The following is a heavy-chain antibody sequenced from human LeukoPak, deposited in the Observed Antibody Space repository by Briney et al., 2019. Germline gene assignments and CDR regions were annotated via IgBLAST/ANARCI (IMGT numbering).Heavy chain of an antibody. CDR2: INSDGSST. CDR3: ARGQVGAKDY. J-gene: IGHJ4*02. V-gene: IGHV3-74*01. CDR1: GFTVSSNY. Sequence: GGSLRLSCAASGFTVSSNYMSWVRQAPGKGLVWVSRINSDGSSTTYADSVKGRFTISRDNAKNTLYLQMNSLRAEDTAVYYCARGQVGAKDYWGQGTLVTVSS. D-gene: IGHD1-26*01.